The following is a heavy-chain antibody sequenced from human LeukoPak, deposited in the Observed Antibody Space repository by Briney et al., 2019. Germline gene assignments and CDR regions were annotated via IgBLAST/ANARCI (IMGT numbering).Heavy chain of an antibody. V-gene: IGHV4-39*07. CDR1: GGSISSSTYY. D-gene: IGHD2-2*01. Sequence: SETLSLTCTVSGGSISSSTYYWGWIRQPPGKGLEWIGSIYYRGNSYYNPSLKSRVTISVDTSKNHFSLKLRSVTAADTAVYYCARRVTAAPPNWFDPWGQGTLVTVSS. J-gene: IGHJ5*02. CDR2: IYYRGNS. CDR3: ARRVTAAPPNWFDP.